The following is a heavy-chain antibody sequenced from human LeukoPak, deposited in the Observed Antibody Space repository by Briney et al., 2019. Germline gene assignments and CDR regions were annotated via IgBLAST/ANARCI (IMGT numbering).Heavy chain of an antibody. J-gene: IGHJ6*03. Sequence: PSETLSLTCTVSGGSISSNNYYWGWIRQPPGKGLEWIGSLYYSGSAYYNPSLKSRVTISVDTSKNQFSLKLSSVTAADTAVYYCARGRGYSYVSYYYYYMDVWGKGTTVTVSS. CDR3: ARGRGYSYVSYYYYYMDV. CDR1: GGSISSNNYY. V-gene: IGHV4-39*07. CDR2: LYYSGSA. D-gene: IGHD5-18*01.